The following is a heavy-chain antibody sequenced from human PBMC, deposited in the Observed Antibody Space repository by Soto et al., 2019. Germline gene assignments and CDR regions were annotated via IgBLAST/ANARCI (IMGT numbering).Heavy chain of an antibody. CDR1: GYTFSNYA. CDR3: AKHSAVYGFGEKTYNWFDP. Sequence: PGGSLRLSCAASGYTFSNYAMRWVRQAPGKGLEWVSAISSSGDSPYYADSVKGRFTVSRDNSKNTLYLQMNSLRAEDTAVYYCAKHSAVYGFGEKTYNWFDPWGQGTLVTVSS. CDR2: ISSSGDSP. V-gene: IGHV3-23*01. J-gene: IGHJ5*02. D-gene: IGHD3-10*01.